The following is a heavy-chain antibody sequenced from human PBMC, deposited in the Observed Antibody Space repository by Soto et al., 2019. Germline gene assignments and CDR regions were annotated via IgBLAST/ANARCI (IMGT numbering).Heavy chain of an antibody. Sequence: GESLKLSCKGSGYSFSSYWIVWVRQMPGPGLEWVGIIYPGDSDTRYNPSFKGQVTISADKSITAAYLQWSSLKASDTAMYYCTRQSSYYGMDVWGQGTTVTVSS. J-gene: IGHJ6*02. CDR3: TRQSSYYGMDV. CDR2: IYPGDSDT. CDR1: GYSFSSYW. V-gene: IGHV5-51*01.